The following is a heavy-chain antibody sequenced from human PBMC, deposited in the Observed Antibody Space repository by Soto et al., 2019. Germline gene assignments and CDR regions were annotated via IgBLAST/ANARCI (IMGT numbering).Heavy chain of an antibody. D-gene: IGHD6-19*01. V-gene: IGHV4-39*01. CDR3: ARLRNASGWFVRY. CDR2: IYYSGTT. J-gene: IGHJ4*02. Sequence: QLQLQESGPGLVKPSETLSLTCTVSGGSISSSNYYWGWIRQPPGKGLEWIGNIYYSGTTFYNPSLKTRVTISVDTYKNQFSLKLSSVTAADTAVYYCARLRNASGWFVRYWGQGTLVTVSS. CDR1: GGSISSSNYY.